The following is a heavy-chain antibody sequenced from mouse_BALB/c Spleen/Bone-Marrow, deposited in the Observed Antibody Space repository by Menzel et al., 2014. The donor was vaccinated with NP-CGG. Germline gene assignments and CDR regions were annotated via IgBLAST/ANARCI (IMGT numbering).Heavy chain of an antibody. CDR3: ARSLYGYDWYFDV. J-gene: IGHJ1*01. D-gene: IGHD2-2*01. Sequence: SGPELVKPGASVKMSCKASGYTFTSYVMHWVEQKPGQGLEWIGYINPYNDGTKYNEKFKGKATLTSDKSSSTAYMELSSLTSEDSAVYYCARSLYGYDWYFDVWGAGTTVTVSS. CDR2: INPYNDGT. V-gene: IGHV1-14*01. CDR1: GYTFTSYV.